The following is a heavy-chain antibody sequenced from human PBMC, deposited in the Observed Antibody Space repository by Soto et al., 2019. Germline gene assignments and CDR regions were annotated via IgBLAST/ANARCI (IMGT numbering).Heavy chain of an antibody. J-gene: IGHJ4*02. V-gene: IGHV4-30-2*01. CDR2: IYHSGST. CDR3: ARGMTTVTTLDY. CDR1: GGSISSGGYS. D-gene: IGHD4-4*01. Sequence: SETLSLTCAFSGGSISSGGYSLSWIRQPPGKGLEWVGYIYHSGSTYYNPSLKSRVTISVDRSKNQFSLKLSSVTAADTAVYYCARGMTTVTTLDYWGQGTPVTVSS.